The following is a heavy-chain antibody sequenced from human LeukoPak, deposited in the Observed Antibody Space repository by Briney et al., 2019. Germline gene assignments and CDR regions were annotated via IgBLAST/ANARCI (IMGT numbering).Heavy chain of an antibody. J-gene: IGHJ4*02. Sequence: GGSLRLSCAASGFTFSSYSMNWVRQAPGKGLEWVSSISSSSYIYYADSVKGRFTISRDNAKNSLYLQMNSLGAEDTAVYYCARAKYCSSTSCYVGGLYYWGQGTLVTVSS. CDR1: GFTFSSYS. V-gene: IGHV3-21*01. CDR2: ISSSSYI. CDR3: ARAKYCSSTSCYVGGLYY. D-gene: IGHD2-2*01.